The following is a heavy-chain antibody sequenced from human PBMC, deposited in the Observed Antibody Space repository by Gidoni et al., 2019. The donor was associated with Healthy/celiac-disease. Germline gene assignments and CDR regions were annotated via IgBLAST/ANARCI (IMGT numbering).Heavy chain of an antibody. D-gene: IGHD3-22*01. V-gene: IGHV3-11*01. CDR1: GSTFIDSY. J-gene: IGHJ4*02. CDR3: ARDSLQWDSSGEFDY. Sequence: QVQLVESGGGLVKPGGSRRLSCAASGSTFIDSYMRWIRQAPGKGLEWFSYISSSGSTIYYADSLKGRFTISRDNAKNSLYLQMNSLRAEDTAVYYCARDSLQWDSSGEFDYWGQGTLVTVSS. CDR2: ISSSGSTI.